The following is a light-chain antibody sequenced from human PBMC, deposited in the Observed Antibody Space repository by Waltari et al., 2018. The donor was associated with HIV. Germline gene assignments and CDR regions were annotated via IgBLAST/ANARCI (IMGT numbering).Light chain of an antibody. V-gene: IGLV2-14*01. CDR1: SSDVGAYNY. Sequence: QSALTQPASVSGSPGQSITIPCTGTSSDVGAYNYVSWYQHRPGKAPKLMIYEVSNRPSGVSNRFSGSKSGNTASLTISGLQAEDEADYYCSSYTTSSVVFGGGTKLTVL. CDR2: EVS. CDR3: SSYTTSSVV. J-gene: IGLJ2*01.